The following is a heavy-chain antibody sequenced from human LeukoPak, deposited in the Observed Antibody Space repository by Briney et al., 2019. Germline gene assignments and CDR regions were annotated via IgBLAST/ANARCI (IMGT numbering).Heavy chain of an antibody. CDR1: GGSISSSSYY. V-gene: IGHV4-39*07. CDR2: IYYSGGT. Sequence: SETLSLTCTVSGGSISSSSYYWGWIRQPPGKGLEWIGSIYYSGGTYYNPSLKSRVTISVDTSKNQFSLKLSSVTAADTAVYYCAREQGYYYDSSGYNWFDPWGQGTLVTVSS. CDR3: AREQGYYYDSSGYNWFDP. D-gene: IGHD3-22*01. J-gene: IGHJ5*02.